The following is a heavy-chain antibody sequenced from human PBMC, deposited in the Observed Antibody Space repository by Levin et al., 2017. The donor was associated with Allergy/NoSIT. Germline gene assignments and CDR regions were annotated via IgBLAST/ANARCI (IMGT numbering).Heavy chain of an antibody. J-gene: IGHJ6*02. Sequence: GESLKISCAASGFIFSSYGMHWVRQAPGKGLEWVAVIWYDGSNKYYADSVKGRFTISRDNSKNTLYLQMNSLRAEDTAVYSCARPSLPFEGYYYGMDVWGQGTTVTVSS. CDR3: ARPSLPFEGYYYGMDV. CDR2: IWYDGSNK. CDR1: GFIFSSYG. V-gene: IGHV3-33*01. D-gene: IGHD5-12*01.